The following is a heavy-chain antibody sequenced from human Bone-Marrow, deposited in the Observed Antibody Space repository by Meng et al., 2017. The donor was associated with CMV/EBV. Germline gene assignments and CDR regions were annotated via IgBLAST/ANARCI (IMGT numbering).Heavy chain of an antibody. CDR3: ARGYCSSTSCYS. Sequence: GESLKISCTTSGFTFGDYAMTWVRQAPGKGLEWVANIKQDGSEKYYVDSVKGRFTISRDNAKNSLYLQMNSLRAEDTAVYYCARGYCSSTSCYSWGQGTLVTVPQ. CDR2: IKQDGSEK. J-gene: IGHJ5*02. V-gene: IGHV3-7*01. D-gene: IGHD2-2*01. CDR1: GFTFGDYA.